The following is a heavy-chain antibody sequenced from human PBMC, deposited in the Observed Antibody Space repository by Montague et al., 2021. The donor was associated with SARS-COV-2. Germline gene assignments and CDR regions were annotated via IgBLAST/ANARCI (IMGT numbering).Heavy chain of an antibody. J-gene: IGHJ5*02. D-gene: IGHD1-14*01. CDR3: ARATTVRGAVNWFDP. CDR1: GGSISSHF. Sequence: SETLSLTCTVSGGSISSHFWSWIRQPPGKGLEWIGYINYSGGTXXXPSXXXRVTVSVDTTNNQFSLTVTSVIAADTAAYYCARATTVRGAVNWFDPWGQGTQVTVSS. V-gene: IGHV4-59*11. CDR2: INYSGGT.